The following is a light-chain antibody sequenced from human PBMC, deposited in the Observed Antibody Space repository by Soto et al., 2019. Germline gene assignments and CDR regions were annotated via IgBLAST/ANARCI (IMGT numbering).Light chain of an antibody. Sequence: QSVLTQPPSASGTPGQRFTISCSGASSNIEINAVSWYQQFPGTAPTLRIYFSDQRPSLVPSRFSGSRSGTSASRAISGLQSEDEAEYYCAAWDDNLNGEVFGGGTKLTVL. CDR3: AAWDDNLNGEV. CDR1: SSNIEINA. V-gene: IGLV1-44*01. CDR2: FSD. J-gene: IGLJ2*01.